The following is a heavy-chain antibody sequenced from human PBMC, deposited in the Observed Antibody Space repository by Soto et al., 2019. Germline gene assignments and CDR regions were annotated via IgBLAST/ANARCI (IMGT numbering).Heavy chain of an antibody. CDR1: GFTFSSSA. D-gene: IGHD2-15*01. CDR2: ISSNGGNT. V-gene: IGHV3-64D*06. CDR3: VKGRPVVVAAYFDY. Sequence: GGSLRLSCSASGFTFSSSAMHWVRQAPGKGLEYVSAISSNGGNTYYADSVKGRFTISRDNSKNTLYLQMSSLRAEDTAVYYCVKGRPVVVAAYFDYWGQGTLVTVSS. J-gene: IGHJ4*02.